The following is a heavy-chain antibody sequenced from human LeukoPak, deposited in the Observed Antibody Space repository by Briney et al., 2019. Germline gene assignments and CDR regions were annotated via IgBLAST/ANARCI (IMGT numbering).Heavy chain of an antibody. CDR1: GFTFSGYG. CDR3: AKQTTMVRGVIDY. D-gene: IGHD3-10*01. V-gene: IGHV3-30*18. J-gene: IGHJ4*02. Sequence: GRSLRLSCAASGFTFSGYGMHWVRQAPGKGLEWVAVISYDGNAKYYADSVKGRFTISRDNAKNTLYLQMDSLIVEDTAVYYCAKQTTMVRGVIDYWGQGSLVTVSS. CDR2: ISYDGNAK.